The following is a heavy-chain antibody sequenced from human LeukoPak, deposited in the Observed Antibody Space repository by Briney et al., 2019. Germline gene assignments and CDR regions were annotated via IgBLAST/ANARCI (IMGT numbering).Heavy chain of an antibody. V-gene: IGHV3-23*01. CDR2: ISGSGGST. Sequence: GRCLSLSRAPSVLTSCPHAMTSVRRAAGKEGEGFSAISGSGGSTSYADSVKGRFTTSRDKPKNTLYLQMNSLRAEHTAVYYCAKGLAVAGHFDYWGQGTLVTVSS. CDR3: AKGLAVAGHFDY. D-gene: IGHD6-19*01. J-gene: IGHJ4*02. CDR1: VLTSCPHA.